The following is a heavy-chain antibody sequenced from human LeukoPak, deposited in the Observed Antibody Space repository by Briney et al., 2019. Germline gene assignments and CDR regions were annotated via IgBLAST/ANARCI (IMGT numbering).Heavy chain of an antibody. CDR2: MNPNSGNT. J-gene: IGHJ4*02. Sequence: ASVKVSCKASGYTFTSYDINWVRQATGQGLEWMGWMNPNSGNTGYAQKFQGRVIITRNTSISTAYMELSSLRSEGTPVYYCARGGPQREPYNFDCWGQGTLVTLSS. V-gene: IGHV1-8*03. CDR1: GYTFTSYD. D-gene: IGHD1-26*01. CDR3: ARGGPQREPYNFDC.